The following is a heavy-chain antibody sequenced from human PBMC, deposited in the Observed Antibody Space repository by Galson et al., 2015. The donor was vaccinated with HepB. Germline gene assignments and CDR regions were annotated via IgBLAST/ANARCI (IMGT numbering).Heavy chain of an antibody. Sequence: CAISGDSVSGNIAAWNWIRQSPSRGLEWLGRTYYRSKWYYDYAVSVKSRITINPDTSKNQFSLQLNSVTPEDTAVYYCAGAGYCRSTYCFFDYWGQGTLVTVSS. CDR2: TYYRSKWYY. CDR1: GDSVSGNIAA. CDR3: AGAGYCRSTYCFFDY. D-gene: IGHD2-2*01. J-gene: IGHJ4*02. V-gene: IGHV6-1*01.